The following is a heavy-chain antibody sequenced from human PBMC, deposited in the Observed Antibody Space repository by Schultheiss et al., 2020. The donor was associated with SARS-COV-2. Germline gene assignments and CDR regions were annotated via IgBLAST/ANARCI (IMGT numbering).Heavy chain of an antibody. CDR2: IFHSGST. Sequence: SQTLSLTCAVSGGSISSGDSSWSWIRQPPGKGLEWIGYIFHSGSTYSNPSVKSRVTISVDTSKNQFSLKLSSVTAADTAVYYCARQFWGFGDPLDYWGQGTLVTVSS. CDR1: GGSISSGDSS. D-gene: IGHD3-10*01. V-gene: IGHV4-30-2*01. J-gene: IGHJ4*02. CDR3: ARQFWGFGDPLDY.